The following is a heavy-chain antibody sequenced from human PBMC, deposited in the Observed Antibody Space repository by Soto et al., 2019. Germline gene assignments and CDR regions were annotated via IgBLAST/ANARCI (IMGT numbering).Heavy chain of an antibody. V-gene: IGHV4-30-4*01. Sequence: SETLSLTCTVSGGSISSGDYYWSWIRQPPGKGLEWIGYIYYSGSTYYNPSLKSRVTISVDTSKNQFSLKLSSVTAADTAVYYCARDASHDFWSGYSGIDYWGQGTLVTVS. CDR2: IYYSGST. D-gene: IGHD3-3*01. CDR3: ARDASHDFWSGYSGIDY. CDR1: GGSISSGDYY. J-gene: IGHJ4*02.